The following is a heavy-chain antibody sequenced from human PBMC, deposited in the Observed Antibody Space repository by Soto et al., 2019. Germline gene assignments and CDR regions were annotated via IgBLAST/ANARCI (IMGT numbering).Heavy chain of an antibody. J-gene: IGHJ3*02. CDR2: ISHDGSNK. CDR3: ANEAYCGGDCSPGAFDI. CDR1: GFPFSTYG. V-gene: IGHV3-30*18. D-gene: IGHD2-21*02. Sequence: QVQLVESGGGVVQPGRSLRLSCAASGFPFSTYGIHWVRQAPGKALEWVASISHDGSNKYYADSVKYRFTISRDNSKNMLYLQMNTLRAEDTAVYYCANEAYCGGDCSPGAFDIWGQGTMVTVSS.